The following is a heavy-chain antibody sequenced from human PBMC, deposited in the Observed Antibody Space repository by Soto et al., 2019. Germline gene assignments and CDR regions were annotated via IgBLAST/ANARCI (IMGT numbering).Heavy chain of an antibody. V-gene: IGHV4-39*01. CDR3: ARHDYGGFGL. CDR1: GGSISRSSYY. CDR2: IYYSGST. J-gene: IGHJ4*02. D-gene: IGHD4-17*01. Sequence: QLQLQESGPGLVKPSETLSLTCTVSGGSISRSSYYWGWIRQPPGKGLEWIGSIYYSGSTYSNPSLKSRATISVDTSKNQFSLTLSSVTAADTAVYYCARHDYGGFGLWGQGTLVTVSS.